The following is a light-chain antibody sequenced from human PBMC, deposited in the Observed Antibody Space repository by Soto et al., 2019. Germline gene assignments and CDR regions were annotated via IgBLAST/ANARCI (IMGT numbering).Light chain of an antibody. J-gene: IGKJ5*01. CDR3: QQRSSWIT. CDR1: QSVSSSY. Sequence: EIVMTQSPATLSVSPGEGATLSCRASQSVSSSYLAWYQQKPGQAPRLLIYGASSRATGIPDRFSGSGSATDFTLTISSLEPEDFAVYYCQQRSSWITFGQGTRLEI. CDR2: GAS. V-gene: IGKV3D-20*02.